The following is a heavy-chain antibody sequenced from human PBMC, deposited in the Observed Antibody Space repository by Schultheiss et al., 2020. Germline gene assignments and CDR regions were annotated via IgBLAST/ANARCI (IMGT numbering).Heavy chain of an antibody. J-gene: IGHJ4*02. V-gene: IGHV1-2*02. CDR1: GYTFTGYY. Sequence: ASVKVSCKASGYTFTGYYMHWVRQAPGQGLEWMGWINPNSGGTNYAQKFQGRVTMTRDTSISTVYMELSSLRSEDTAVYYCARDGLQQWSFDYWGQGTLVTVSS. CDR2: INPNSGGT. CDR3: ARDGLQQWSFDY. D-gene: IGHD5-18*01.